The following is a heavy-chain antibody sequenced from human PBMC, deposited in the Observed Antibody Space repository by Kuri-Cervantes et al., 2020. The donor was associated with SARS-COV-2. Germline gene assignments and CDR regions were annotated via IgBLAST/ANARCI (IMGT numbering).Heavy chain of an antibody. D-gene: IGHD2-2*01. CDR2: INPSGGST. J-gene: IGHJ4*02. CDR1: GYTFTSYY. V-gene: IGHV1-46*03. Sequence: ASVKVSCKASGYTFTSYYMHWVRQAPGQGLEWMGIINPSGGSTSYAQKFQGRVTMTRDTSTSTVYMELSSLRSEDTAVYYCARGFIDIVVVPAAPSRHFDYWGQGTLVTVSS. CDR3: ARGFIDIVVVPAAPSRHFDY.